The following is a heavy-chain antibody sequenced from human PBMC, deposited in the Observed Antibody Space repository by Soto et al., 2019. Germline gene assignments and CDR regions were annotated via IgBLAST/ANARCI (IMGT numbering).Heavy chain of an antibody. J-gene: IGHJ5*02. D-gene: IGHD3-22*01. Sequence: SETLSLTCTVSGGSVSSGSYYWSWIRQPPGKGLEWIGYIYYSGSTNYNPSLKSRVTISVDTSKNQFSLKLSSVTAADTAVYYCARELYYYDSSGYYYGAGWFDPWGQGTLVTVSS. CDR2: IYYSGST. V-gene: IGHV4-61*01. CDR1: GGSVSSGSYY. CDR3: ARELYYYDSSGYYYGAGWFDP.